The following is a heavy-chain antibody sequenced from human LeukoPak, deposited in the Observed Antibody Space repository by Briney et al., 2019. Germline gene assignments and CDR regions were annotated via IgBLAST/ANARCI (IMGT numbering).Heavy chain of an antibody. CDR3: ARVNSGWIQY. CDR2: IHYSGST. D-gene: IGHD6-19*01. Sequence: PSETLSLTCTVSGGSISSYYWSWIRQPPGKGLEWIGYIHYSGSTNYNPSLKSRVTISVDTSKNQFSLKLSSVTAADTAVYYCARVNSGWIQYWGQGTLVTVSS. CDR1: GGSISSYY. J-gene: IGHJ4*02. V-gene: IGHV4-59*01.